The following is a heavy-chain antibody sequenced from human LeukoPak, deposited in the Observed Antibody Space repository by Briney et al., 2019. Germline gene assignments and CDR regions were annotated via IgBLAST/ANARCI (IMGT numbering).Heavy chain of an antibody. Sequence: ASVKVSCKASGYTFTGYYMHWVRQAPGQGLEWMGWINPNSGGTNYAQKFQGRVTMTRDTSISTAYMELSRLRSDDTAVYYCARDVDSSNYGNWFGPWGQGTLVTVSS. CDR1: GYTFTGYY. V-gene: IGHV1-2*02. D-gene: IGHD6-13*01. CDR2: INPNSGGT. J-gene: IGHJ5*02. CDR3: ARDVDSSNYGNWFGP.